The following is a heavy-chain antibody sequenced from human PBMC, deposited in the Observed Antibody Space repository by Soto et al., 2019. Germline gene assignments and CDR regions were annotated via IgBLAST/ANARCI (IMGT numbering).Heavy chain of an antibody. D-gene: IGHD2-15*01. J-gene: IGHJ4*02. V-gene: IGHV4-31*03. CDR2: IYYSGST. CDR3: ARHPHCSGGSCYSGGIDY. CDR1: GGSISSGGYY. Sequence: SETLSLTCTVSGGSISSGGYYWSWIRQHPGKGLEWIGYIYYSGSTYYNPSLKSRVTISVDTSKNQFSLKLSSVTAADTAVYYCARHPHCSGGSCYSGGIDYWGQGTLVTVSS.